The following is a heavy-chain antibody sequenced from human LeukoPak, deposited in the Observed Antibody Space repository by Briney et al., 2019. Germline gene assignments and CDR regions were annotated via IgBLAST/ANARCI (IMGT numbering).Heavy chain of an antibody. CDR1: GFTFSSYA. D-gene: IGHD1-26*01. CDR2: ISYDGSNK. J-gene: IGHJ3*02. Sequence: GGSLRLSCAASGFTFSSYAMHWVRQAPGKGLKWVAVISYDGSNKYYADSVKGRFTISRDNSKNTLYLQMNSLRAEDTAVYYCARGSKRGSYLSGAFDIWGQGTMVTVSS. V-gene: IGHV3-30*04. CDR3: ARGSKRGSYLSGAFDI.